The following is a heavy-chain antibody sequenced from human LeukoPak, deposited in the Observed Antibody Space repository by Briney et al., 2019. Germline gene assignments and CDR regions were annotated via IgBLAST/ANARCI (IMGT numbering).Heavy chain of an antibody. J-gene: IGHJ5*02. D-gene: IGHD5-24*01. Sequence: GGSLRLSCAASGFTFSNYWMIWVRQPQAKGLEWVGNIKEDGSEKRYADSVRGRFTISRDNAQTSIYLQMNSLRAEDTAVYYCARASKPWLQLTWGQGTLVTVSS. CDR3: ARASKPWLQLT. CDR1: GFTFSNYW. V-gene: IGHV3-7*05. CDR2: IKEDGSEK.